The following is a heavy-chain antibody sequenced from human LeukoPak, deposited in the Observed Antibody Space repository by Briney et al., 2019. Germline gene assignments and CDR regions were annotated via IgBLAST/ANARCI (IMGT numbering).Heavy chain of an antibody. CDR1: GGSISSYY. Sequence: SETLSLTCTVSGGSISSYYWSWIRQPPGKGLEWIGYIYYSGSTNYNPSLKSRVTISVDTSKNQFSLKLSSVTAADTAVYYCARDPYHGWFDPWGQGTLVTVSS. CDR2: IYYSGST. J-gene: IGHJ5*02. V-gene: IGHV4-59*12. D-gene: IGHD1-14*01. CDR3: ARDPYHGWFDP.